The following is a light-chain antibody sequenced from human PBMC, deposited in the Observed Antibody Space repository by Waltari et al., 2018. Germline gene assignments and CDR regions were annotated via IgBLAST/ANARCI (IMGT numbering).Light chain of an antibody. CDR2: GAS. Sequence: DIQMTQSPSSLSASVGDRVTITCRASQSVNNYLHWYQQKAGKAPKLLIYGASSLHSGVPSRFSGSGSGTDFTLTISGLQAEDFATYYCEQGYVTPRTFGQGTKLEI. J-gene: IGKJ2*01. V-gene: IGKV1-39*01. CDR3: EQGYVTPRT. CDR1: QSVNNY.